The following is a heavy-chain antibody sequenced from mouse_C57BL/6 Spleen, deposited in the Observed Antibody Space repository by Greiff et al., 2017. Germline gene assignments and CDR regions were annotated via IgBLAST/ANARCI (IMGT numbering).Heavy chain of an antibody. D-gene: IGHD3-2*02. Sequence: VQLQQSGPELVKPGASVQMSCKASGYTFTAYNMHWVKQSHGKSLEWIGYINPNNGGTSYNQKFKGKATLTVNKSSSTAYMELRSLTSEDSAVYYCARVRDSSGYAWFAYWGQGTLVTVSA. CDR3: ARVRDSSGYAWFAY. CDR1: GYTFTAYN. V-gene: IGHV1-22*01. CDR2: INPNNGGT. J-gene: IGHJ3*01.